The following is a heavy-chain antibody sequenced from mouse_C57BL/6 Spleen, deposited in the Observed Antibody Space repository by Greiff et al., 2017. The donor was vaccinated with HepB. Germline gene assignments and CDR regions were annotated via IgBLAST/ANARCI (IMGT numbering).Heavy chain of an antibody. D-gene: IGHD4-1*01. Sequence: EVKLQESGPGLVKPSQSLSLTYSVTGYSITSGYYWNWIRQFPGNKLEWMGYISYDGSNNYNPSLKNRISITRDTSKNQFFLKLNSVTTEDTATYYCASSGTWFAYWGQGTLVTVSA. CDR3: ASSGTWFAY. CDR2: ISYDGSN. CDR1: GYSITSGYY. V-gene: IGHV3-6*01. J-gene: IGHJ3*01.